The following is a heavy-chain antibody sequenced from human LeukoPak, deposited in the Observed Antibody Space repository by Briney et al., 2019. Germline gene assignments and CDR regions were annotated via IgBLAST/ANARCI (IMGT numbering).Heavy chain of an antibody. Sequence: PGGSLRLSCAASGFTFSSYAMSWGRQAPGKGLERVSSISADGERTYYADSVKGRFTISRGNSKNTVYLQMNSLRAEDTAVYYCAKRSAPGTYYMDVWGKGPTVTVSS. CDR2: ISADGERT. D-gene: IGHD3-10*01. J-gene: IGHJ6*03. V-gene: IGHV3-23*01. CDR3: AKRSAPGTYYMDV. CDR1: GFTFSSYA.